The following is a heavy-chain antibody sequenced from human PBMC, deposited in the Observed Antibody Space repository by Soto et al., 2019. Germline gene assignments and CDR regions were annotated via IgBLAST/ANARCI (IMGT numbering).Heavy chain of an antibody. J-gene: IGHJ4*02. D-gene: IGHD3-10*01. CDR2: IYYSGST. CDR3: ARVRLGSGSYYCDY. Sequence: QVQLQESGPGLVKPSETLSLTCTVSGGSISSYYWSWIRQPPGKGLEWIGYIYYSGSTNYNPSLKSRVTISVDTSKNQFSLKLSSVTAADTAVYYCARVRLGSGSYYCDYWGQGTLVTVSS. V-gene: IGHV4-59*01. CDR1: GGSISSYY.